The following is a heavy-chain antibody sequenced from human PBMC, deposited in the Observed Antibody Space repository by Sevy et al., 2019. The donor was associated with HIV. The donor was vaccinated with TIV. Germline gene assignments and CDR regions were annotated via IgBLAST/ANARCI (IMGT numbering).Heavy chain of an antibody. V-gene: IGHV3-23*01. CDR1: GFTFSSYA. D-gene: IGHD3-22*01. CDR3: AKDPFLQYYYDSSGYHNTDY. Sequence: GGSLRLSCAASGFTFSSYAMSWVRQAPGKGLEWVSAISGSGGSTYYANSVKGRLTISRDNSKNTLYLQMNSLRAEDTAVYYCAKDPFLQYYYDSSGYHNTDYWGQGTLVTVSS. CDR2: ISGSGGST. J-gene: IGHJ4*02.